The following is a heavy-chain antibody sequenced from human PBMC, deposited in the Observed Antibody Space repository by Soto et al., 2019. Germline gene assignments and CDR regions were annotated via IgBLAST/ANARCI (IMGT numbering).Heavy chain of an antibody. Sequence: GASVKVSCKASGNTFTSYYMHWVRRAPGQGLEWMGIINPSGGSTNYAQKFQGRVTMTRDTSTSTIYMELSSLRSEDTAMYYCARYWLLNAISHYDMDAWGQGTTVTVS. D-gene: IGHD3-9*01. CDR3: ARYWLLNAISHYDMDA. V-gene: IGHV1-46*01. CDR2: INPSGGST. J-gene: IGHJ6*02. CDR1: GNTFTSYY.